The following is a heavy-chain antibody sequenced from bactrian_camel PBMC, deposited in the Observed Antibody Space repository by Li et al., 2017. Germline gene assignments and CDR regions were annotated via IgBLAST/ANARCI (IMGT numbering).Heavy chain of an antibody. V-gene: IGHV3S31*01. CDR2: ISAGGSSK. D-gene: IGHD3*01. Sequence: VQLVESGGDLVQPGGSLRLSCAASGFTFSTSPMTWVRQTPGKGLEWVSGISAGGSSKYYADAVKGRFTISTDNAKNTLLLQLNSLKTEDTAMHYCTKTGDGRMGEGTQVTVS. CDR1: GFTFSTSP. J-gene: IGHJ4*01.